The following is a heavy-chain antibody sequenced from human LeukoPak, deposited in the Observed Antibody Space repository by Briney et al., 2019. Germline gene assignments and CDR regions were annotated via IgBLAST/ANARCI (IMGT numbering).Heavy chain of an antibody. CDR2: IYYSGST. CDR3: ARGAAYYDSSGYYYNYYYYMDV. J-gene: IGHJ6*03. V-gene: IGHV4-59*01. CDR1: GGSISSYY. D-gene: IGHD3-22*01. Sequence: SETLSLTCTVSGGSISSYYWSWIRQPPGKGLEWIGYIYYSGSTNYNPSLKSRVTISVDTSKNQFSLKLSSVTAADTAVYYCARGAAYYDSSGYYYNYYYYMDVWGKGTTVTISS.